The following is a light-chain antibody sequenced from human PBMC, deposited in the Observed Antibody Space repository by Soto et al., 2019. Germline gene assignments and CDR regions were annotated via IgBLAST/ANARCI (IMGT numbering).Light chain of an antibody. V-gene: IGLV1-40*01. CDR1: SSNIGAGYD. J-gene: IGLJ2*01. Sequence: QSVLTQPPSVSGAPGQRVTIFCTGSSSNIGAGYDVHWYQQLPGTAPKLLIYGNSNRPSGVPDRFSGSKSGTSASLAITGLQAEDEADYNCQSYDSSLSGYVVVGGGTKLTVL. CDR2: GNS. CDR3: QSYDSSLSGYVV.